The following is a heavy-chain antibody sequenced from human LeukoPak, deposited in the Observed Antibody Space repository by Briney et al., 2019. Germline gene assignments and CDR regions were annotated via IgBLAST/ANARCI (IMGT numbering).Heavy chain of an antibody. CDR2: INHSGST. Sequence: SETLSLTCAVYGGSFSGYYWSWIRQPPGKGLEWIGEINHSGSTNYNPSLKSRVTISIDTSKNQFSLKLSSVTAADTAVCYCARGTFVAGPDYWGQGTVVTVSS. J-gene: IGHJ4*02. D-gene: IGHD2-15*01. CDR3: ARGTFVAGPDY. V-gene: IGHV4-34*01. CDR1: GGSFSGYY.